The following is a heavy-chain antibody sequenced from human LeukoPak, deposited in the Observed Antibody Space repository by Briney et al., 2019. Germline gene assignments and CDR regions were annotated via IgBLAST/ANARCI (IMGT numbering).Heavy chain of an antibody. CDR2: ISYDGSNK. Sequence: PGGSLRLSCAASGFTFSSYAMHWVRQAPGKGLEWVAVISYDGSNKYYADSVKGRFTISRDNAKNSLYLQMNSQRAADTAVYYCARYGDTAMVPDYWGQGTLVTVSS. J-gene: IGHJ4*02. CDR1: GFTFSSYA. V-gene: IGHV3-30-3*01. D-gene: IGHD5-18*01. CDR3: ARYGDTAMVPDY.